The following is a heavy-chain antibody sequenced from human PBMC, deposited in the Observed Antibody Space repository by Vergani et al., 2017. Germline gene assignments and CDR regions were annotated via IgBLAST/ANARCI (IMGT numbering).Heavy chain of an antibody. CDR3: TRIGYCSGGSCYPSY. Sequence: EVQLLESGGDLVQPGGSLRLSCAASGFTFNHYAMNWVRQAPGKGLEWVGRIRSKANSYATAYAASVKGRFTISRDDSKNTAYLQMNSLKTEDTAVYYCTRIGYCSGGSCYPSYWGQGTLVTVSS. D-gene: IGHD2-15*01. J-gene: IGHJ4*02. CDR1: GFTFNHYA. V-gene: IGHV3-73*01. CDR2: IRSKANSYAT.